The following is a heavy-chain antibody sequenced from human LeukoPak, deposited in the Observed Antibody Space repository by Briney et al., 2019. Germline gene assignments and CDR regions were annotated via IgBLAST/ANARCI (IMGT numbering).Heavy chain of an antibody. V-gene: IGHV3-7*03. D-gene: IGHD4-17*01. CDR3: ARGCGDYAWYFDL. CDR1: GFTFTSHW. Sequence: GGSLRLSCAASGFTFTSHWMTWVRQAPGKGLEWVANIKRDGSEKYSVDSVKGRFTISRDNAKNSLYLQMNSLRAEDTAVYYCARGCGDYAWYFDLWGRGTLVTVSS. J-gene: IGHJ2*01. CDR2: IKRDGSEK.